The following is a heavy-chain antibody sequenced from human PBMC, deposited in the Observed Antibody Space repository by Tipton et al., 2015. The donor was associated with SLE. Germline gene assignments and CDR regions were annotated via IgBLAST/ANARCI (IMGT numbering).Heavy chain of an antibody. CDR2: IYYSGTT. CDR3: ARGGYYDRGNAFDI. V-gene: IGHV4-59*01. Sequence: GLVKPSETLSLTCTVSGGSISSYYWSWIRQPPGKGLEWIGYIYYSGTTNYNLSLKTRVTISVDTSKNQFSLKLSSVTAADTAVYYCARGGYYDRGNAFDIWGQGTMVTVSS. D-gene: IGHD3-22*01. J-gene: IGHJ3*02. CDR1: GGSISSYY.